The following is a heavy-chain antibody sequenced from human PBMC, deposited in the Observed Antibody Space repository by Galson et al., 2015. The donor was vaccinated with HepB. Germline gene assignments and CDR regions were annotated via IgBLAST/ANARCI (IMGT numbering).Heavy chain of an antibody. J-gene: IGHJ4*02. D-gene: IGHD1-1*01. CDR1: GFIFSNYA. CDR2: ISDGGT. CDR3: ARDHGPVEAPDTWKIWDY. V-gene: IGHV3-23*01. Sequence: SLRLSCAASGFIFSNYAMTWVRLTPGKGLEWVSGISDGGTFYAESVKGRFTISRDFSKNTLYLQMSSLRAEDTAVYYCARDHGPVEAPDTWKIWDYWGQGTLVTVSS.